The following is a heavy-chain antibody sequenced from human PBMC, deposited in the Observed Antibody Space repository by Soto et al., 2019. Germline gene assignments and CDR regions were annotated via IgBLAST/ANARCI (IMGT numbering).Heavy chain of an antibody. CDR2: ISYDGSNK. D-gene: IGHD1-26*01. V-gene: IGHV3-30*18. CDR1: GFTFSSYG. Sequence: GGSLRLSCAASGFTFSSYGMHWVRQAPGKGLEWVAVISYDGSNKYYADSVKGRFTISRDNSKNTLYLQMNSLRAEDTAVYYCAKDSDLEDIVGVDYWGQGTLVTVSS. J-gene: IGHJ4*02. CDR3: AKDSDLEDIVGVDY.